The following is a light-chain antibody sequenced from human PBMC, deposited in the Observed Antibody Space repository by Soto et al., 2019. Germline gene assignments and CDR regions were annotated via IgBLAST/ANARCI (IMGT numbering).Light chain of an antibody. Sequence: SGSVGDRVTITCRASQTISSWLAWYQQKPGKAXKXXXYDASSLESGVPSRFSGSGSGTEFTLTISSLQPDDFATYYCQHYNSYSEAFGQGTKVDIK. CDR1: QTISSW. V-gene: IGKV1-5*01. J-gene: IGKJ1*01. CDR3: QHYNSYSEA. CDR2: DAS.